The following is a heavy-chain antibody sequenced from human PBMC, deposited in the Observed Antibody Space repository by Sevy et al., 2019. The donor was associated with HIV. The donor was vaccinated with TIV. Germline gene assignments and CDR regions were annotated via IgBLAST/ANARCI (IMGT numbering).Heavy chain of an antibody. Sequence: GGSLRLSCEAFGFAFSDYAMHWVRQVPGKGLEWLAVVSYDGSNTSYADSVKGRFTVPRDNSKNTLYLQMNNLRRDDTAVFYCARFPPQRAFDIWGQGTTVTVSS. V-gene: IGHV3-30-3*01. J-gene: IGHJ3*02. CDR1: GFAFSDYA. CDR2: VSYDGSNT. CDR3: ARFPPQRAFDI.